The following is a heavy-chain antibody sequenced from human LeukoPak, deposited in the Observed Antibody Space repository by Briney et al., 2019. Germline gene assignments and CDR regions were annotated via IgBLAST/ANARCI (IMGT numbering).Heavy chain of an antibody. CDR1: GFTFSSYG. V-gene: IGHV3-23*01. CDR2: IRGSGGSGGNT. J-gene: IGHJ4*02. D-gene: IGHD3-10*01. Sequence: GGSLRLSCAASGFTFSSYGMSWVRQAPGKGLEWVSTIRGSGGSGGNTYYADSVKGRFTISRDTSKNTLYLQMNSLRVDDTAVYYCATMFKIRGLIITGKIDYWGQGTLVTVSS. CDR3: ATMFKIRGLIITGKIDY.